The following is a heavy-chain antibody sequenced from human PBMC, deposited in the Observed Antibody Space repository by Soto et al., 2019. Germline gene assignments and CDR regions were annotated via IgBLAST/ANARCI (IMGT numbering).Heavy chain of an antibody. V-gene: IGHV1-58*01. Sequence: SVKVSCKTSGFTFTNSAVQWVRQARGQRLEWIGWIIVASGRTNYAREVQERVTISRDTSTSTAYMELSGLRSEDTAVYYGVAELYSGGGCCSFDFWGQGTMVTVSS. CDR1: GFTFTNSA. J-gene: IGHJ3*01. CDR3: VAELYSGGGCCSFDF. D-gene: IGHD2-21*02. CDR2: IIVASGRT.